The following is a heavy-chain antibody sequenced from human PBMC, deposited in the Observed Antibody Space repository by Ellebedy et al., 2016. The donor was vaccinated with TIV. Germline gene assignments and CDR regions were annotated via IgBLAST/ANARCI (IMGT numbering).Heavy chain of an antibody. CDR3: AIGSSSGFNYDRVGFEY. CDR1: GFTFGSFA. Sequence: GGSLRLSCVASGFTFGSFAMHWVRQPPGKGLEWLSVINSDASSTYHTNSVKGRFTITRDNSKNTLYLQMNRLRTEDTAVYYCAIGSSSGFNYDRVGFEYWGQGTLVTVSP. J-gene: IGHJ4*02. CDR2: INSDASST. D-gene: IGHD3-16*01. V-gene: IGHV3-23*03.